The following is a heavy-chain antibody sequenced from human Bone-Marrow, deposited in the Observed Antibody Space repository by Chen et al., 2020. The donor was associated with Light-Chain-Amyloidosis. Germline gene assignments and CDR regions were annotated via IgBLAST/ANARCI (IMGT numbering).Heavy chain of an antibody. V-gene: IGHV3-74*02. CDR3: VRDLVGGEDY. Sequence: EVHLVGPGGGLVQPGRSLRLSCAASGFTFSNYWMHWVRQAPGKGPVWVSRLNEDGSVVTYADSVQGRFTISRDNAKNTMYLQMYSLRAEDTAVYYCVRDLVGGEDYWGQGTRVTVSS. CDR2: LNEDGSVV. D-gene: IGHD2-15*01. J-gene: IGHJ4*02. CDR1: GFTFSNYW.